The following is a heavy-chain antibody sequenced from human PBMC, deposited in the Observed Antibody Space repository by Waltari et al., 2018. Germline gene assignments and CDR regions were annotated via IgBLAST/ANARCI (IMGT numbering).Heavy chain of an antibody. CDR3: ARDISYGGFDY. CDR1: GFTFVNLG. V-gene: IGHV3-20*04. Sequence: EVYLVESGGTVVRPGGSLRLPGTTSGFTFVNLGMNWVRQAPGKGLEWVSGLTWNGGTTFYADSVKGRFTVSRDNAKNSLYLQMNSLTAEDTALYYCARDISYGGFDYWGQGTLVTVSS. J-gene: IGHJ4*02. CDR2: LTWNGGTT. D-gene: IGHD3-16*01.